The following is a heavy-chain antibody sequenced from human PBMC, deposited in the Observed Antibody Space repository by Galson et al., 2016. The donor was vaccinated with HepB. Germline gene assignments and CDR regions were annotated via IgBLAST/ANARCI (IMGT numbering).Heavy chain of an antibody. Sequence: SVKVSCKASGVSITYHAFSWVRQAPGQGLEWMGTIIPILPSPNYADKFQDRVNITADESSSTVYMEVISQTSDDTAVYYCARGRYCSNGRGLPNWFDPWGQGTPVAVSS. CDR3: ARGRYCSNGRGLPNWFDP. CDR2: IIPILPSP. J-gene: IGHJ5*02. D-gene: IGHD2-8*01. V-gene: IGHV1-69*13. CDR1: GVSITYHA.